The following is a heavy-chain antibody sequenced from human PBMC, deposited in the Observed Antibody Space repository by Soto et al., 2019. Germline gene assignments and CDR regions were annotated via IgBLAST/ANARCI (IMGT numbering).Heavy chain of an antibody. CDR2: IYYSGST. V-gene: IGHV4-31*03. CDR1: GGSISSGGYY. J-gene: IGHJ5*02. D-gene: IGHD3-3*01. CDR3: ARFSDFWSGYYQEFWFDP. Sequence: PSETLSLTCTVSGGSISSGGYYWSWIRQHPGKGLEWIGYIYYSGSTYYNPSLKSRVTISVDTSKNQFSLKLSSVTAADTAVYYCARFSDFWSGYYQEFWFDPWGQGTLVTVSS.